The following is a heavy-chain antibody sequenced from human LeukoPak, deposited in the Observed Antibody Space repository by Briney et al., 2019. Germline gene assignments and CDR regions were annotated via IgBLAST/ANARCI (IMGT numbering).Heavy chain of an antibody. Sequence: PSETLSHTCTVSGYSISIGYYWGWIRQPPGKGLEWIRSIYHSGSTYYNPSLKSRGTISVDTSKNQFSLKLSSVTDADTAVYYCARVTTGTTYLRQIYYCYYYMDVWGKGTTVTVSS. CDR2: IYHSGST. CDR3: ARVTTGTTYLRQIYYCYYYMDV. J-gene: IGHJ6*03. D-gene: IGHD1-1*01. CDR1: GYSISIGYY. V-gene: IGHV4-38-2*02.